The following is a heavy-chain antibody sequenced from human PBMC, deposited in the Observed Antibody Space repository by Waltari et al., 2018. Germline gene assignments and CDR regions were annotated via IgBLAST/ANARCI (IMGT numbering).Heavy chain of an antibody. D-gene: IGHD3-9*01. V-gene: IGHV4-34*01. Sequence: QVQLQQWGAGLLKPSETLSLTCAVYGGSFSGYYWSWIREPPGKGLEWIGEINHSGTTNYNPSLKSRVSVSVDTSKIQFSLKLSSVTAADTAVYYCARRRLRYFDWSPPFDYWGQGTLVTVSS. CDR1: GGSFSGYY. J-gene: IGHJ4*02. CDR3: ARRRLRYFDWSPPFDY. CDR2: INHSGTT.